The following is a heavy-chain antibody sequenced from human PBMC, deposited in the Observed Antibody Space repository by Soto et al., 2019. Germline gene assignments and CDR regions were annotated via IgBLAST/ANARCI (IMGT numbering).Heavy chain of an antibody. CDR1: GGSISSGGYS. J-gene: IGHJ3*02. CDR3: ARSMTRNMAFDI. CDR2: IYHSGST. V-gene: IGHV4-30-2*01. Sequence: SETLSLTCAVSGGSISSGGYSWSWIRQPPGKGLEWIGYIYHSGSTYYNPSLKSRVTISVDRSKNQFSLKLSSVTAADTAVYYCARSMTRNMAFDIWGQGTMVTVSS.